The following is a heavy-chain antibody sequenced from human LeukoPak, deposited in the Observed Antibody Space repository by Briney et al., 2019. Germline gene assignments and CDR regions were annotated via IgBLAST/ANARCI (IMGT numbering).Heavy chain of an antibody. CDR2: ISSSGRTL. J-gene: IGHJ6*04. D-gene: IGHD3-10*02. V-gene: IGHV3-48*03. Sequence: GGSLRLSCAASGFTFSSYEVNWVRQAPGEGLEWVSYISSSGRTLYYADSVKGRFTISRDNAKNSLYLLMNSLRAEDTAVYYCAELGITMIGGVWGKGTTVTISS. CDR1: GFTFSSYE. CDR3: AELGITMIGGV.